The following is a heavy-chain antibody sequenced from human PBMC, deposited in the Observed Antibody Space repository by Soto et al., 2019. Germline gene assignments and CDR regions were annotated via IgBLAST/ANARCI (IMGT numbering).Heavy chain of an antibody. CDR2: IYYSGST. D-gene: IGHD6-13*01. CDR3: ARDLFYSSRGHFGV. J-gene: IGHJ4*02. CDR1: GGSISDYY. V-gene: IGHV4-59*01. Sequence: SETLSLTCTVSGGSISDYYWSWIRQPPGKGLEWIGYIYYSGSTNYNPSLKSRVTISVDTSKNQFSLKLSSVTAADTAVYYCARDLFYSSRGHFGVWGQGTLVTV.